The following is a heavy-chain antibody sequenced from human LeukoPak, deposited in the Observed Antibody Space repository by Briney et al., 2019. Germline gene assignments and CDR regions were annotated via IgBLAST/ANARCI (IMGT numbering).Heavy chain of an antibody. CDR1: GYTLTELS. D-gene: IGHD3-3*01. J-gene: IGHJ6*02. V-gene: IGHV1-24*01. Sequence: ASVKVSCKVSGYTLTELSMHWVRQAPGKGLEWMGGFDPEDGETIYAQKFQGRVTITADESTSTAYMELSSLRSEDTAVYYCARCPTRPGYDFWSGSQYGMDVWGQGTTVTVSS. CDR3: ARCPTRPGYDFWSGSQYGMDV. CDR2: FDPEDGET.